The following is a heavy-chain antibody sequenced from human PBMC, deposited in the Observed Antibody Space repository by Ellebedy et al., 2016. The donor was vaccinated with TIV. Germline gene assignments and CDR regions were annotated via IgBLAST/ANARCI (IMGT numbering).Heavy chain of an antibody. CDR2: ISGSGGST. Sequence: GESLKISXAASGFTFSSYAMSWVRQAPGKGLEWVSAISGSGGSTYYADSVKGRFTISRDNSKNTLYLQMNSLRAEDTAVYYCAKWASISGYWGQGTLVTVSS. J-gene: IGHJ4*02. V-gene: IGHV3-23*01. CDR1: GFTFSSYA. D-gene: IGHD3-3*01. CDR3: AKWASISGY.